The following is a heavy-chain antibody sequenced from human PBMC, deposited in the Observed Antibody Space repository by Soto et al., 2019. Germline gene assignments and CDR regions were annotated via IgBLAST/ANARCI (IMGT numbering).Heavy chain of an antibody. CDR2: ISLYNGNT. V-gene: IGHV1-18*04. Sequence: GPGVKKPGASMKVSCKAYDFSFTSHGISWVRQAPGQGLEWMGWISLYNGNTNYAQQFQGRVTMTTDTSTSTAYMELRSLRSDDTALYFCAISHLELFRFDYWGQGTLVTVSS. J-gene: IGHJ4*02. D-gene: IGHD1-1*01. CDR3: AISHLELFRFDY. CDR1: DFSFTSHG.